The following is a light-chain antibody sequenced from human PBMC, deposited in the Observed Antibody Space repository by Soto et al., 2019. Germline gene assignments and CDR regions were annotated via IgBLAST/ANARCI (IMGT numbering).Light chain of an antibody. CDR3: SSYTRFSTLV. CDR2: EVR. J-gene: IGLJ2*01. V-gene: IGLV2-14*01. CDR1: SSDVGAYNS. Sequence: QAVVTQPASVSGSPGQSITISCTGTSSDVGAYNSVSWYQQHPDKAPKLIIYEVRHRPSGVSNRFSGSKSGHTASLTISGLQAEDEADYYCSSYTRFSTLVFGGGTKLTVL.